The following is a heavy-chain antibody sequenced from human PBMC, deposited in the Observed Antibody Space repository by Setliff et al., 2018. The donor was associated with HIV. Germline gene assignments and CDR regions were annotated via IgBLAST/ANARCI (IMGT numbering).Heavy chain of an antibody. D-gene: IGHD6-13*01. CDR3: ARGPFPAAGFSGLRGGRTYYYYGMGV. V-gene: IGHV4-34*01. Sequence: SETLSLTCTVSGGSISGYYWTWIRQPPGKGLEWIGEINHSGSTNYNPSLKSRVTISVDTSKNQFSLRLSSVTAADTAVYYCARGPFPAAGFSGLRGGRTYYYYGMGVWGQGTTVTVSS. CDR1: GGSISGYY. CDR2: INHSGST. J-gene: IGHJ6*02.